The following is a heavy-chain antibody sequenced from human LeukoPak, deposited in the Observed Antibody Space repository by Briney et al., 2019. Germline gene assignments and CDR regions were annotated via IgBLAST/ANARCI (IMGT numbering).Heavy chain of an antibody. V-gene: IGHV1-69*13. CDR3: ARLGIYGDYGHGDFDY. Sequence: ASVKVSCKASGYIFTSYAISWVRQAPGQGLEWMGGIIPIFGTANYAQKFQGRVTITADESTSTAYMELSSLRSEDTAVYYCARLGIYGDYGHGDFDYWGQGTLVTVSS. CDR2: IIPIFGTA. CDR1: GYIFTSYA. J-gene: IGHJ4*02. D-gene: IGHD4-17*01.